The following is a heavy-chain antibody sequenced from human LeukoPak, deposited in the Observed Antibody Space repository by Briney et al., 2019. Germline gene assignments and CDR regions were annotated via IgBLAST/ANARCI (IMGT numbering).Heavy chain of an antibody. Sequence: PGGSLRLSCAATGFAFSSYTMSWVRQAPGKGLEWFPSISASGDSTYYADSVKGRFTLSRDNSKSTLYLQINSLRAEDTAIYFCAKTRTMIEFEYSSSSAFDSWGQGTLVTVSS. J-gene: IGHJ4*02. CDR1: GFAFSSYT. D-gene: IGHD6-6*01. V-gene: IGHV3-23*01. CDR3: AKTRTMIEFEYSSSSAFDS. CDR2: ISASGDST.